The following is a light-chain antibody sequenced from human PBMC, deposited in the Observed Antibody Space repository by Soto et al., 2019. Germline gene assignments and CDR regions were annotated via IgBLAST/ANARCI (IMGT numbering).Light chain of an antibody. CDR3: SSYAGSSTYV. J-gene: IGLJ1*01. CDR1: SGDVGGYTH. Sequence: SVLTQPPSASGSPGQSVTISCTGTSGDVGGYTHVSWFQQHPGKAPKLMIYDVSKRPSGVPDRFSGSKSGNTASLTVSGLQAEDEADYYCSSYAGSSTYVFGTGTKVTVL. V-gene: IGLV2-8*01. CDR2: DVS.